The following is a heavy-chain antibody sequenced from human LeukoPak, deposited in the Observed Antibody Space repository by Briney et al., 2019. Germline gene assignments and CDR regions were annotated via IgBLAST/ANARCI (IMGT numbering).Heavy chain of an antibody. Sequence: SSETLSLTCTVSGGSITSHYWGWIRQPPGKGLEWIAYVLDSVRTKDNPSLQSRLALSADTSKNQFSLRLSSVTAADTAVYYCATLKRGSIYGYFDFWGQGIKVTVSS. J-gene: IGHJ4*02. CDR1: GGSITSHY. CDR3: ATLKRGSIYGYFDF. CDR2: VLDSVRT. V-gene: IGHV4-59*11. D-gene: IGHD5-18*01.